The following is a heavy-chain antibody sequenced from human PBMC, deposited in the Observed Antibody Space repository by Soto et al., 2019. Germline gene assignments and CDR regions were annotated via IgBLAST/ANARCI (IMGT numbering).Heavy chain of an antibody. V-gene: IGHV3-23*01. CDR3: AKDLPAGRGGVYFDY. J-gene: IGHJ4*02. D-gene: IGHD6-6*01. CDR2: VDGSGYST. Sequence: EVQLLESGGGLVQPGGSLRLSCAASGFTFISYAMSWVRQAPGKGLEWVSAVDGSGYSTYYADSVKGRFTISRDNSKNTLYLQMNSLRAEDTAVYFCAKDLPAGRGGVYFDYWGQGALDTVSS. CDR1: GFTFISYA.